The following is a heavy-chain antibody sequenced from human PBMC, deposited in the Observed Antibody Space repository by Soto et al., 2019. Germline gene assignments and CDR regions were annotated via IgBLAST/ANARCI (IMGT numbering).Heavy chain of an antibody. CDR1: GFTFSSYA. CDR2: ISGSGGST. D-gene: IGHD4-4*01. J-gene: IGHJ4*02. CDR3: AKDNRGGRDSNPFDY. Sequence: GGSLRLSCAASGFTFSSYAMSWVRQAPGKGLEWVSAISGSGGSTYYADSVKGRFTISRDNSKNTLYLQMNSLRAEDTAGYYCAKDNRGGRDSNPFDYWGQGTLVTVSS. V-gene: IGHV3-23*01.